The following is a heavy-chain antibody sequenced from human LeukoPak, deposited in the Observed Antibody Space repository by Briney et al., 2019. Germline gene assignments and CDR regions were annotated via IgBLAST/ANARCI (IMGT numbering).Heavy chain of an antibody. Sequence: PGGSLRLSCAASGFTFSSYWMHWVRQAPGKGLVWVSRIYSDASSTSYVDSVKGRFTISRDNAKNTVYLQMNSLRADDTAVYYCAKCSTSAYTTGWCNWIDPWGQGTLVTVSS. CDR3: AKCSTSAYTTGWCNWIDP. V-gene: IGHV3-74*01. J-gene: IGHJ5*02. CDR1: GFTFSSYW. CDR2: IYSDASST. D-gene: IGHD6-19*01.